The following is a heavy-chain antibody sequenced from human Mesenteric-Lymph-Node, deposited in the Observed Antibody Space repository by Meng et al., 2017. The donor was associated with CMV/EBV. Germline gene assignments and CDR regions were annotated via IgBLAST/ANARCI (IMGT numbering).Heavy chain of an antibody. CDR3: VKDLNFAVPGAAFLSSNFGMDV. CDR2: ISWNSDNV. CDR1: GFTFNTHA. Sequence: SLKISCAASGFTFNTHAMHWVRQPPGKGLEWVSGISWNSDNVDYADSVKGRFTISRDNAKNSLYLQMKGLRVEDTALYYCVKDLNFAVPGAAFLSSNFGMDVWGQGTTVTVSS. J-gene: IGHJ6*02. V-gene: IGHV3-9*01. D-gene: IGHD2-2*01.